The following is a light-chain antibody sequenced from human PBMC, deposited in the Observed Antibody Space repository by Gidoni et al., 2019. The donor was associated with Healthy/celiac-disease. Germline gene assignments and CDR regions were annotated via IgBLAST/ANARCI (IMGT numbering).Light chain of an antibody. CDR2: WAS. J-gene: IGKJ4*01. CDR3: QQYYSTPLT. CDR1: QSVLYSSNNKNY. V-gene: IGKV4-1*01. Sequence: DIVMTQSPDSLAVSLGERATINCKSSQSVLYSSNNKNYLAWYQQKPGQPPKLLIYWASTLDTGVPDRFSCSGSGTDFTLTISSLQAVDVAVYYCQQYYSTPLTFGGGTKVEIK.